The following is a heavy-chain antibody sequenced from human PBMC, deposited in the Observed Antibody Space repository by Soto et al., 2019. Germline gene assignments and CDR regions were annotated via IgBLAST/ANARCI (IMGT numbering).Heavy chain of an antibody. CDR1: GGSINSGSYF. V-gene: IGHV4-31*03. D-gene: IGHD2-15*01. Sequence: PSETLSLTCTVSGGSINSGSYFWSWVRQRPGEGLEWIGNIYYTGITYYNLSLKSRVAISVDTSKNHFSLTLTSLTAADTAIYSCARLLLTPSTNLDRWGQGTLVTVYS. CDR2: IYYTGIT. CDR3: ARLLLTPSTNLDR. J-gene: IGHJ5*02.